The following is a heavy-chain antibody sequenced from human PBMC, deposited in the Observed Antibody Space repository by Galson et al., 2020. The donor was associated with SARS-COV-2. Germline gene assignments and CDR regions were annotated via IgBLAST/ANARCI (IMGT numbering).Heavy chain of an antibody. CDR2: IIPILGIA. Sequence: SVKVSCKASGGTFSSYAISWVRQAPGQGLEWMGGIIPILGIANYAQKFQGRVTITADKSTSTAYMELSSLRSEDTAVYYCARSGLAVAGPFTYYYYYMDVWGKGTTVTVSS. J-gene: IGHJ6*03. V-gene: IGHV1-69*10. D-gene: IGHD6-19*01. CDR3: ARSGLAVAGPFTYYYYYMDV. CDR1: GGTFSSYA.